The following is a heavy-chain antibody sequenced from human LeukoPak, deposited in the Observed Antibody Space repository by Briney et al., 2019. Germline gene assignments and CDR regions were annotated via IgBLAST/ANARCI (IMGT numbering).Heavy chain of an antibody. V-gene: IGHV1-69*10. CDR3: ARGSVRDIVVVPAAAHAFDI. Sequence: GASVKVSCKASGGTFSIYTISWVRQAPGQGLEWMGRIIPILGIANYAQKFQGRVTITADKSTSTAYMELSSLRSEDTAVYYCARGSVRDIVVVPAAAHAFDIWGQGTMVTVSS. J-gene: IGHJ3*02. D-gene: IGHD2-2*01. CDR1: GGTFSIYT. CDR2: IIPILGIA.